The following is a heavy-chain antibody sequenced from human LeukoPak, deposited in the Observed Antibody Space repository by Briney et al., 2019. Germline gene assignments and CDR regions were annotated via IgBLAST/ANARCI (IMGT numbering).Heavy chain of an antibody. V-gene: IGHV3-11*05. J-gene: IGHJ4*02. CDR2: IGSSSTYT. CDR3: AGDRGAVAATWFDY. D-gene: IGHD6-19*01. Sequence: PGGSLRLSCAASGFTFSGYYMSWVRRAPGKELEWVSCIGSSSTYTNYADSVKGRFTISRDNAKNSLYLQMDGLRAEDTAVYYCAGDRGAVAATWFDYWGQGTLVTVSS. CDR1: GFTFSGYY.